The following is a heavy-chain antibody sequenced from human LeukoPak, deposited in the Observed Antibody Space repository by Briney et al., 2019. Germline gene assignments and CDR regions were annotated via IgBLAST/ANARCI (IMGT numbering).Heavy chain of an antibody. CDR1: GFTFSSYA. V-gene: IGHV3-23*01. Sequence: QPGGSLLLSCAASGFTFSSYAMSWVRQAPGKGLEWVSAISGSGGSAYYADSVKGRFTISRDNSKNTLYLQMNSLRAEDTAVYYCAKDPGDIVVVPAAGIDYWGQGTLVTVSS. J-gene: IGHJ4*02. CDR3: AKDPGDIVVVPAAGIDY. D-gene: IGHD2-2*01. CDR2: ISGSGGSA.